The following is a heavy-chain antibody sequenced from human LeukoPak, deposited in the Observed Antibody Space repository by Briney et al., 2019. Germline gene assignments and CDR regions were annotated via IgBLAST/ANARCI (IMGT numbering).Heavy chain of an antibody. J-gene: IGHJ6*02. CDR3: AREIPQQLVAMDV. CDR2: IKEDGTGK. D-gene: IGHD6-13*01. V-gene: IGHV3-7*04. CDR1: GFTFSTYW. Sequence: GGSLRLSCSASGFTFSTYWMSWVRQAPGKGLEWLANIKEDGTGKNHVDSVKGRFTISRDNAKNSLYLQMNGLRAEDTAVYYCAREIPQQLVAMDVWGQGTTVTVSS.